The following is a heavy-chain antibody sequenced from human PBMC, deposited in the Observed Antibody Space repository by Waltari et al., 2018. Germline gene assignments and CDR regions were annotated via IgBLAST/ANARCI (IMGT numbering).Heavy chain of an antibody. CDR1: GSTSRSYW. CDR3: AAVKTIWSLDY. J-gene: IGHJ4*02. D-gene: IGHD1-1*01. CDR2: LKQDGSET. V-gene: IGHV3-7*01. Sequence: EVQLVESGGGLVQPGGSLTLSCAASGSTSRSYWMSWVRQAPGKGLEWLANLKQDGSETYLLDSVRGRFTVSRDNAKNSLFLHMNSLRVEDTGVYYCAAVKTIWSLDYWGQGTLVTVSS.